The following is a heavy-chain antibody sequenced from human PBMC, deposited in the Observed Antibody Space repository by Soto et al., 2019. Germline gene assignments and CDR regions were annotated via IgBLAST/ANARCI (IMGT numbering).Heavy chain of an antibody. V-gene: IGHV3-23*01. CDR1: GFNCRTYA. Sequence: GGFLRLPCAASGFNCRTYAMRWVRQAPGKGLVWVSAISGSGGSTFYADSVKGRFTISRDNSMNTLYLQMNSLRTEDTAVYYCAHPRGFGVFDAYDIWGQGTMVTVSS. D-gene: IGHD3-10*01. CDR2: ISGSGGST. J-gene: IGHJ3*02. CDR3: AHPRGFGVFDAYDI.